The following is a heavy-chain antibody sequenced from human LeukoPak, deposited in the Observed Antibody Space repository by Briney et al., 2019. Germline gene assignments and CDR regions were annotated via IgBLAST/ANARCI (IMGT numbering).Heavy chain of an antibody. D-gene: IGHD2-8*01. CDR3: AKDRGPYAGIDNNWLDP. CDR2: ISGRGDNA. Sequence: GGSLRLSCVASGFTFHIYAMNWVRQAPGKGLEWVSAISGRGDNAHYADSVKGRLSISRDNSKNTVYLEMTTLTGEDTAVYYCAKDRGPYAGIDNNWLDPWGQGTLVIVSS. J-gene: IGHJ5*02. V-gene: IGHV3-23*01. CDR1: GFTFHIYA.